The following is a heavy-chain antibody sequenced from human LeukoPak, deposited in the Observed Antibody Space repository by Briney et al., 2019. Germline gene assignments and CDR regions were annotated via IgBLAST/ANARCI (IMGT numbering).Heavy chain of an antibody. CDR2: ISYDGSNK. Sequence: GGSLRLSCAASGFTFSSYAMHWVRQAPGKGLEWVAVISYDGSNKYYADSVKGRFTISRDDARDSLYLQMNSLRAEDTALYYCARDPYYLPGYWGQGTLVTVSS. J-gene: IGHJ4*02. CDR1: GFTFSSYA. V-gene: IGHV3-30-3*01. D-gene: IGHD3-10*01. CDR3: ARDPYYLPGY.